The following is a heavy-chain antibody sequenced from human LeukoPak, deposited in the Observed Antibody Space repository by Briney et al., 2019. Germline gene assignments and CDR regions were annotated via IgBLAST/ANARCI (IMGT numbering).Heavy chain of an antibody. V-gene: IGHV1-2*02. CDR3: ARAGWDSTGPNTPWFDP. J-gene: IGHJ5*02. CDR1: GYTFTGYY. CDR2: INPNSGGT. Sequence: ASVKVSCKASGYTFTGYYMHWVRQAPGQGLEWMGWINPNSGGTNYAQKFQGRVTMTRDTSISTAYMELSRLRSDDTAVYYCARAGWDSTGPNTPWFDPWGQGTLATVSS. D-gene: IGHD2-2*01.